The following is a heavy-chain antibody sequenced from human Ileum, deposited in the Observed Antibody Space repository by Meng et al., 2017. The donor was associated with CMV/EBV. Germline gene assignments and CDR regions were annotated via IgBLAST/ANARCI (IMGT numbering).Heavy chain of an antibody. V-gene: IGHV4-4*07. CDR2: IYHGGST. CDR1: GDSITSFY. CDR3: ARGPGGFGDFNFDY. J-gene: IGHJ4*02. D-gene: IGHD3-16*01. Sequence: VQLQESGPGLVKPSEALVLTCTVPGDSITSFYWSWIRQPAGKALEWIGRIYHGGSTNYNPSLKSRVTLSVDTSKNQFSMRLTSVTAADTAVYYCARGPGGFGDFNFDYWGQGTLVTVS.